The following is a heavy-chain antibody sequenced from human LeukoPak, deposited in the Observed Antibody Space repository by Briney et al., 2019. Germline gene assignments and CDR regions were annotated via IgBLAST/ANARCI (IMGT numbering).Heavy chain of an antibody. CDR2: INPNSGGT. V-gene: IGHV1-2*02. CDR1: GYTFTDYY. J-gene: IGHJ4*02. D-gene: IGHD6-13*01. Sequence: GASVKVSCKASGYTFTDYYMHWVRQAPGQGLEWMGWINPNSGGTNYAQKFQGRVTMTRDTSIRTAYMELSRLSSDDTAVYYCARDFIAAVGYYCDYWGQGTLVTVSS. CDR3: ARDFIAAVGYYCDY.